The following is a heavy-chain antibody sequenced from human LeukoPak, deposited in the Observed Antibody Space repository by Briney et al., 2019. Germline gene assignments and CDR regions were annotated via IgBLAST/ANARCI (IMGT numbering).Heavy chain of an antibody. J-gene: IGHJ6*02. CDR2: IIPIFGTA. V-gene: IGHV1-69*01. D-gene: IGHD3-3*01. CDR3: ARVHVRVGELRFLEGYYGMDV. CDR1: GGTFSSYA. Sequence: GSSVKVSCKASGGTFSSYAISWVRQAPGQGLEWMGGIIPIFGTANYAQKFQGRVTITADESTSTAYMELSSLRSEDTAVYYCARVHVRVGELRFLEGYYGMDVWGQGTTVTVSS.